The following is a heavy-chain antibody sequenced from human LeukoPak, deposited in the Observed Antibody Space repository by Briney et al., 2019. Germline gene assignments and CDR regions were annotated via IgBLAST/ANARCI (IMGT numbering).Heavy chain of an antibody. J-gene: IGHJ4*02. CDR2: MNPNSGNT. V-gene: IGHV1-8*01. Sequence: ASVKVSCKASGYTYTSYDINWVRQATGQGLEWMGWMNPNSGNTGYAQKFQGRVTMTRNTSISTAYMELSSLRSEDTAVYYCAREPRGVVENDYWGQGTLDTVSS. CDR1: GYTYTSYD. D-gene: IGHD3-22*01. CDR3: AREPRGVVENDY.